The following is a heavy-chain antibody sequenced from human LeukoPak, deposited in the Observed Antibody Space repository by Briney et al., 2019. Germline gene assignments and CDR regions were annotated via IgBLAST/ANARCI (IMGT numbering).Heavy chain of an antibody. J-gene: IGHJ5*02. CDR1: SSYA. V-gene: IGHV4-39*07. D-gene: IGHD4-17*01. CDR2: IYYSGST. CDR3: ARKTVTKGPSWFDP. Sequence: SSYAMSWVRQPPGKGLEWIGSIYYSGSTYYNPSLKSRVTISVDTSKNQFSPKLSSVTAADTAVYYCARKTVTKGPSWFDPWGQGTLVTVSS.